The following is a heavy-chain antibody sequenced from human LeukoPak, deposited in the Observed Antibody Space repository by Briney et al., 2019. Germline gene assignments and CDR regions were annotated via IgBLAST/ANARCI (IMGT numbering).Heavy chain of an antibody. V-gene: IGHV1-8*01. CDR3: ARGRESSGWYSGLDYYYYGMDV. J-gene: IGHJ6*02. Sequence: GASVKVSCKASGYTFTSYDINWVRQATGQGLEWMGWMNPNSGNTGCAQKFQGRVTMTRNTSISTAYMELSSLRSEDTAVYYCARGRESSGWYSGLDYYYYGMDVWGQGTTVTVSS. CDR2: MNPNSGNT. CDR1: GYTFTSYD. D-gene: IGHD6-19*01.